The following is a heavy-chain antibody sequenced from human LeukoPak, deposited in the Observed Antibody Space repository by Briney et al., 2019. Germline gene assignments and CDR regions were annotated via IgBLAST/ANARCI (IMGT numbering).Heavy chain of an antibody. V-gene: IGHV4-59*01. CDR1: GGSMSSDY. CDR3: ARQSSGCYDF. Sequence: PSGTLSLTCTVSGGSMSSDYWSWIRQPPGKGLEWIGYIHYSGSTNYNPSLNSRVTMSVDTSKNQFSLNLTSVTAADTAVYYCARQSSGCYDFWGQGTLVTVSS. CDR2: IHYSGST. D-gene: IGHD6-19*01. J-gene: IGHJ4*02.